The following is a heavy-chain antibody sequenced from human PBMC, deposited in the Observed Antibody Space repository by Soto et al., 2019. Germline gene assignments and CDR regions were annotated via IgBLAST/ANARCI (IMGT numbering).Heavy chain of an antibody. CDR1: GFTFSSYA. V-gene: IGHV3-23*01. CDR2: ISGSGGST. D-gene: IGHD3-3*01. CDR3: AKDPYLRFLEWPDRGYYFDY. J-gene: IGHJ4*02. Sequence: GGSLRLSCAASGFTFSSYAMSWVRQAPGKGLEWVSAISGSGGSTYYADSVKGRFTISRDNSKNTRYLQMNSLRAEATAVYYCAKDPYLRFLEWPDRGYYFDYWGQGTLVTVSS.